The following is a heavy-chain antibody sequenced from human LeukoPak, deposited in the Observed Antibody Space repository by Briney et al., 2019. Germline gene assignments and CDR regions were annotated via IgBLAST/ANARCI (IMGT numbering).Heavy chain of an antibody. CDR1: GYTFASYG. CDR2: ISAYNGNT. Sequence: GASVNVSRKACGYTFASYGISWVRQAPGHGSEWMGWISAYNGNTNYAQKLQGRVTMTTDTSTSTAYMELRSLRSDDTAVYYCARDNDIVLMVYDGGCDYWGEGTLVTVSS. J-gene: IGHJ4*02. CDR3: ARDNDIVLMVYDGGCDY. D-gene: IGHD2-8*01. V-gene: IGHV1-18*01.